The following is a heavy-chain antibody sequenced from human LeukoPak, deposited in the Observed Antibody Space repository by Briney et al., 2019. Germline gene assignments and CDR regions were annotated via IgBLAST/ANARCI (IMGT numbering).Heavy chain of an antibody. Sequence: SETLSLTCAVYGRSFSGYYWSLIRQPPGKGLEWIGEINHSGSTDYNPSLKSRVTISVDTSKNQFSLKLSSVTAADTAVYYCARDFGGNYDFWGGYYAYNWFDPWGQGTLVTVSS. CDR3: ARDFGGNYDFWGGYYAYNWFDP. J-gene: IGHJ5*02. V-gene: IGHV4-34*01. D-gene: IGHD3-3*01. CDR2: INHSGST. CDR1: GRSFSGYY.